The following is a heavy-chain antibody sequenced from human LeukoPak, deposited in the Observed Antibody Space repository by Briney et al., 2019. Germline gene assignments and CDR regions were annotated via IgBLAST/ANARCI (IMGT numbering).Heavy chain of an antibody. J-gene: IGHJ4*02. Sequence: GASVKLSCTASGYTFTGYYMNWMRQAPGQGLEWMGWINPNSGATNYAQNSQGRVTMTRDTSISTACTELSRLRSDDTAVYCFAILSYPEEDYGGQIDSCGEGDLVSVSS. D-gene: IGHD4-23*01. V-gene: IGHV1-2*02. CDR1: GYTFTGYY. CDR3: AILSYPEEDYGGQIDS. CDR2: INPNSGAT.